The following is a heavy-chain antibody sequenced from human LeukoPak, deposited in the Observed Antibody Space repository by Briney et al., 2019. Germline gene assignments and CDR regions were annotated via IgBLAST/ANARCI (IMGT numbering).Heavy chain of an antibody. CDR2: ISGSGGST. Sequence: GGSLRLSCAASGFTFSSYAMSWVRQAPGKGLEWVSAISGSGGSTYYADSVKGRFTISRDNSKNTLYLQMNSLRAEDTAVYYCAKVPIVGATYVLYYFDYWGQGTLVTVSS. CDR1: GFTFSSYA. J-gene: IGHJ4*02. CDR3: AKVPIVGATYVLYYFDY. D-gene: IGHD1-26*01. V-gene: IGHV3-23*01.